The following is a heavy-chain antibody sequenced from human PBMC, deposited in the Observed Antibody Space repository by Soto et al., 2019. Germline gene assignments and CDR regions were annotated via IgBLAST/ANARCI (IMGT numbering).Heavy chain of an antibody. V-gene: IGHV4-34*01. CDR2: INHSGST. J-gene: IGHJ4*02. D-gene: IGHD1-20*01. CDR1: GGSFSGYY. CDR3: ARGPLADRGIYYYFDY. Sequence: GSLRLSCAVYGGSFSGYYWSWIRQPPGKGLEWIGEINHSGSTNYNPSLKSRVTISVDTSKNQFSLKLSSVTAADTAVYYCARGPLADRGIYYYFDYWGQGTLVTVSS.